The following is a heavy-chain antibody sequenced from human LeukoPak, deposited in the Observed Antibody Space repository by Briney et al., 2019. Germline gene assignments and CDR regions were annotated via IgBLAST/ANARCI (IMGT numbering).Heavy chain of an antibody. Sequence: ASVKVSCKGSEYTFTSYDINWVRQATGQGLEWMGWMNPNSGNTVYAQKFQGRVTMTRDTSISTAYMELSSLRSEDTAMYYCARKNYCSGGSCYSRGWFDPWGQGTLVTVSS. CDR3: ARKNYCSGGSCYSRGWFDP. J-gene: IGHJ5*02. CDR2: MNPNSGNT. V-gene: IGHV1-8*01. CDR1: EYTFTSYD. D-gene: IGHD2-15*01.